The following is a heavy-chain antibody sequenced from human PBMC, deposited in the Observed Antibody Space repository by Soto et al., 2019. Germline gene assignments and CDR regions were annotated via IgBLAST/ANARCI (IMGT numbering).Heavy chain of an antibody. J-gene: IGHJ6*02. D-gene: IGHD2-2*01. Sequence: QVQLVQSGAEVKKPGASVKVSCKASGYTFTSYDINWVRQATGQGLEWMGWMNHKSGNTGDAKKFQGRLTMPRNTPRSKAYMDLSNLRSDDTAVYYCPSETQLPRNYYGMDVWGQGTTVTVSS. CDR2: MNHKSGNT. CDR1: GYTFTSYD. V-gene: IGHV1-8*01. CDR3: PSETQLPRNYYGMDV.